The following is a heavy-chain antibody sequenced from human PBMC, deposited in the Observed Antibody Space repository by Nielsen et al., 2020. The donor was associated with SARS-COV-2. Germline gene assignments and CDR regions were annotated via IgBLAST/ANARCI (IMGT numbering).Heavy chain of an antibody. CDR1: GDSISSRSYS. CDR2: MFYSGST. V-gene: IGHV4-39*07. CDR3: ARDHNTLVRGVLWFDP. Sequence: SETLSLTCTVSGDSISSRSYSWGWIRQSPGKGLEWIGSMFYSGSTYYNPSPKSRVTISLDTSKNQFSLKMTSVTAADTAVYYCARDHNTLVRGVLWFDPWGLGTLVTVSS. J-gene: IGHJ5*02. D-gene: IGHD3-10*01.